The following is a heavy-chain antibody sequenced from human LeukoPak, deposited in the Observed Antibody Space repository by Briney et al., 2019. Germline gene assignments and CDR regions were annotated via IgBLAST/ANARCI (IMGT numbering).Heavy chain of an antibody. Sequence: GGSLRLSCAASGFTFSSYWMSWVRQAPGKGLEWVANIKQDGSEKYYVDSVKDRFTISRDNAKNSLYLQMNSLRAEDTAVYYCAREGVRIAARPGDYWGQGTLVTVSS. V-gene: IGHV3-7*01. CDR3: AREGVRIAARPGDY. J-gene: IGHJ4*02. CDR2: IKQDGSEK. D-gene: IGHD6-6*01. CDR1: GFTFSSYW.